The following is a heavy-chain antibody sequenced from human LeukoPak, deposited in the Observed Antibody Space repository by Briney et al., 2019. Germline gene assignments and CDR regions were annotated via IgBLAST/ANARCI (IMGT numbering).Heavy chain of an antibody. D-gene: IGHD5-18*01. J-gene: IGHJ4*02. CDR3: AWGYSYDFHFDY. CDR1: GYTFTSYD. V-gene: IGHV1-8*01. Sequence: ASVKVSCKASGYTFTSYDINWVRQATGQGLEWMGWMNPNSGNTGSAQRFQGRVTMTRNTSISTAYMELSSLRSEDTAVYYCAWGYSYDFHFDYWGQGTLVTVSS. CDR2: MNPNSGNT.